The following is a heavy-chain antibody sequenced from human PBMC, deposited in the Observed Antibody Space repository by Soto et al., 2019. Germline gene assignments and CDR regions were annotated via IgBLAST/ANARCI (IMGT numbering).Heavy chain of an antibody. V-gene: IGHV4-4*02. CDR1: GGAISSNNW. D-gene: IGHD4-17*01. CDR2: IFHSGST. Sequence: VQLQESGPGLVKPSGTLSLTCAVSGGAISSNNWWSWVRQPPGKGLEWIGEIFHSGSTNYNPSVKSRVTISVDKSKNQVTLKLSAVTAADTAVYYCAREQSGGISTVTTVRWFDPWGQGPLVTVSS. J-gene: IGHJ5*02. CDR3: AREQSGGISTVTTVRWFDP.